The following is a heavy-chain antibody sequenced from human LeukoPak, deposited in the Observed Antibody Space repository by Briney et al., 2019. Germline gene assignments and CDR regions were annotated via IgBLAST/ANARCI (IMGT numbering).Heavy chain of an antibody. CDR3: TKGAVLLWFRESSYYFDY. CDR1: GFTFSSYA. V-gene: IGHV3-23*01. Sequence: GGSLRLSCAASGFTFSSYAMSWVRQAPGKGLEWVSAISGSGGSTYYADSVKGRFTISRDNSKNTLYLQMNSLRAEDTAVYYCTKGAVLLWFRESSYYFDYWGQGTLVTVSS. J-gene: IGHJ4*02. D-gene: IGHD3-10*01. CDR2: ISGSGGST.